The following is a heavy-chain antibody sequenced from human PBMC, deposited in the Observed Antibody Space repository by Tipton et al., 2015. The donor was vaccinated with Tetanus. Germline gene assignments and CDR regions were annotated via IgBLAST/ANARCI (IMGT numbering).Heavy chain of an antibody. Sequence: TLSLTCSVSGDSISSFYWSWIRQPAGKGLEWIGRIYTSGSTNYNPSLKSRVTTSVDTSKRQFSLKLNSVTAADTAVYYCAREVPAAGHCDSWGQGTLVTVSS. CDR2: IYTSGST. J-gene: IGHJ4*02. CDR3: AREVPAAGHCDS. D-gene: IGHD2-2*01. V-gene: IGHV4-4*07. CDR1: GDSISSFY.